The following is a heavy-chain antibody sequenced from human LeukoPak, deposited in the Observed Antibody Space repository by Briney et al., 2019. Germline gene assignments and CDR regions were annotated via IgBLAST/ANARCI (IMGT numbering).Heavy chain of an antibody. J-gene: IGHJ4*02. V-gene: IGHV3-23*01. D-gene: IGHD5-12*01. CDR3: AKARIAATIYPKGVNFDY. CDR1: GFSFSSYA. Sequence: PGGSLRLSCAASGFSFSSYAMSWVRQAPGKGLEWVSTITGGGGSTYYADSVKGRFTISRDNSKDTFYLQMNSLRVEDTAVYYCAKARIAATIYPKGVNFDYWGQGTLVTVSS. CDR2: ITGGGGST.